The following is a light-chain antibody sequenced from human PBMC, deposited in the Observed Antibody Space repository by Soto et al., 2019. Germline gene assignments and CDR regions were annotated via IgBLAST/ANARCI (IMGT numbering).Light chain of an antibody. J-gene: IGLJ3*02. CDR3: QTWSTGIRV. CDR2: LNSDGSH. Sequence: QSVLTQSPSASASLGASVKLTCTLSSLHSSYAIAWHQQQPEKGPRYLMKLNSDGSHSKGDGIPDRFSGSSSGTERYLTISSLQSEDEADYYCQTWSTGIRVFGGGTKLTVL. CDR1: SLHSSYA. V-gene: IGLV4-69*01.